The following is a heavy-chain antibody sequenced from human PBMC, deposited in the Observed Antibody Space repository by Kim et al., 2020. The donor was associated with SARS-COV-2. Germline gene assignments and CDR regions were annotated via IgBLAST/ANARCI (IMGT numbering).Heavy chain of an antibody. Sequence: SETLSLTCTVSGYSISSGYYWGWIRQPPGKGLEWIGSIYHSGSTYYNPSLKSRVTISVDTSKNQFSLKLSSVTAADTAVYYCARGYYGDYDHWGQGTLVTVSS. CDR3: ARGYYGDYDH. CDR2: IYHSGST. CDR1: GYSISSGYY. V-gene: IGHV4-38-2*02. J-gene: IGHJ4*02. D-gene: IGHD4-17*01.